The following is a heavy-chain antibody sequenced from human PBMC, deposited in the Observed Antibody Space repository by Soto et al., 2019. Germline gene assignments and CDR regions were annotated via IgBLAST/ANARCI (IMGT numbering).Heavy chain of an antibody. J-gene: IGHJ4*02. CDR1: GGSISSSSYY. CDR3: ARHTDYGDYYFDY. Sequence: QLQLQESGPGLVKPSETLSLTCTVSGGSISSSSYYWGWIRQPPGKGLEWIGTISYSGSTYYNPSLKSRVTISVDTSKNQFSLKLSSVTAADTAVYFCARHTDYGDYYFDYWGQGSLVTVSS. CDR2: ISYSGST. D-gene: IGHD4-17*01. V-gene: IGHV4-39*01.